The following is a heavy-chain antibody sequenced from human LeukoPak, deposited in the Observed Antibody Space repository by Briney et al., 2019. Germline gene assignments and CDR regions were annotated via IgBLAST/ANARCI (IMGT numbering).Heavy chain of an antibody. CDR1: GFTISNYW. Sequence: GGSLRLSCAASGFTISNYWMHWVRQAPGKGLVWVSRINSDGSITTYADSVKGRFTISRDNAKNTLYLQMNSLRAEDTAVYYCARDRYYYDSSGYTFDYWGQGTLVTVSS. CDR3: ARDRYYYDSSGYTFDY. CDR2: INSDGSIT. D-gene: IGHD3-22*01. V-gene: IGHV3-74*01. J-gene: IGHJ4*02.